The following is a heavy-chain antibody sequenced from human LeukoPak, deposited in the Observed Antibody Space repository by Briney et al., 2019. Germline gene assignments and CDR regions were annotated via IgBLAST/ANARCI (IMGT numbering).Heavy chain of an antibody. CDR2: INHSGST. Sequence: SETLSLTCAVYGGSFSGYYWSWIRQPPGKGLEWIGEINHSGSTNYNPFLKSRVTISVGTSKNQFSPKLSSVTAADTAVYYCARGLNGSVNNPFDPWGQGTLVTVSS. CDR3: ARGLNGSVNNPFDP. CDR1: GGSFSGYY. D-gene: IGHD3-10*01. V-gene: IGHV4-34*01. J-gene: IGHJ5*02.